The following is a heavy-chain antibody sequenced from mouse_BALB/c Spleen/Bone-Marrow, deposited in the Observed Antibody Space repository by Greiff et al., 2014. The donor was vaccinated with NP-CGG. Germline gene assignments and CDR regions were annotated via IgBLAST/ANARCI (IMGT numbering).Heavy chain of an antibody. J-gene: IGHJ2*01. CDR3: ARYYYGSSCFDY. CDR2: IDPANGNT. V-gene: IGHV14-3*02. CDR1: GFNIKDTY. D-gene: IGHD1-1*01. Sequence: DVQLQESGAELVKPGASVKLSCTASGFNIKDTYMHWVKQRPEQGLEWIGRIDPANGNTKYDPKFQGKATITADTSSNTAYLQLSSLTSEDTAAYYCARYYYGSSCFDYWGQGTTLTVSS.